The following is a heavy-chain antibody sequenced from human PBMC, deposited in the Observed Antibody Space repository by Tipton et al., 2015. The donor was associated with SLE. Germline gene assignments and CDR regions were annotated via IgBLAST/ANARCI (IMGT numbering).Heavy chain of an antibody. V-gene: IGHV6-1*01. J-gene: IGHJ4*02. CDR2: TYYRSKWYN. CDR3: AGEQPWGGGFDS. CDR1: GDSVSSNSAA. Sequence: GLVKPSQTLSLTCAISGDSVSSNSAAWNWIRQSPSRGLEWLGRTYYRSKWYNDYALSVTSRIAINADTSNNQFSLQLKYVTPEDTAVYFCAGEQPWGGGFDSWDQGALVTVSS. D-gene: IGHD3-16*01.